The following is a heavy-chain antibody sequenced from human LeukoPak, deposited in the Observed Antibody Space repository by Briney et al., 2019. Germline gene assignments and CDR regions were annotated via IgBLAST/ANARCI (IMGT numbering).Heavy chain of an antibody. J-gene: IGHJ3*02. D-gene: IGHD4-23*01. CDR1: GYTFTSYD. CDR2: MNPNSGNT. V-gene: IGHV1-8*01. CDR3: ARVHYGGNVDAFDI. Sequence: ASVKVSCKASGYTFTSYDINWVRQATGQGLEWMGWMNPNSGNTGYAQKFQGRATMTRNTSISTAYMELSSLRSEDTAVYYCARVHYGGNVDAFDIWGQGTMVTVSS.